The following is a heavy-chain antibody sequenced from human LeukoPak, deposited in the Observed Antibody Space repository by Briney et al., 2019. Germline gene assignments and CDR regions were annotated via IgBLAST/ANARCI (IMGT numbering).Heavy chain of an antibody. CDR2: IIPIFGIA. Sequence: SVKVSCKASGGTFSSYAISWVRQAPGQGLEWMGRIIPIFGIANYAQKFQGRVTITADKSTSTAYMELSSLRSEDTAVYYCARDSLGQQWLFYFDYWGQGTLVTVSS. V-gene: IGHV1-69*04. CDR3: ARDSLGQQWLFYFDY. D-gene: IGHD6-19*01. CDR1: GGTFSSYA. J-gene: IGHJ4*02.